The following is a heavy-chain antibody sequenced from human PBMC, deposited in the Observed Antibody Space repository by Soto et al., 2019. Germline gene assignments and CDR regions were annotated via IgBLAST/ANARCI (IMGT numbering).Heavy chain of an antibody. D-gene: IGHD6-13*01. CDR2: IHYCGST. Sequence: PETLSLTSSVSGGPISNSSYRLSWVRQRHGKGLEWIGNIHYCGSTNYNPSLKSRFTISVDRSKNQFSLKLSSVTAADTAVYYCARRDSSSWYGWFDPWGQGTLVTVSS. CDR3: ARRDSSSWYGWFDP. CDR1: GGPISNSSYR. V-gene: IGHV4-61*05. J-gene: IGHJ5*02.